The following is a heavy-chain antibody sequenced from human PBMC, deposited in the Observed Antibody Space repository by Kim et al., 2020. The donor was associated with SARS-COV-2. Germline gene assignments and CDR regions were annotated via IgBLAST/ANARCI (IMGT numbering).Heavy chain of an antibody. V-gene: IGHV4-31*02. J-gene: IGHJ4*02. Sequence: SLKSRVTISVDTSKNQFSLKLSSVTAADTAVYYCARGANYDYGSGSYFGYWGQGTLVTVSS. D-gene: IGHD3-10*01. CDR3: ARGANYDYGSGSYFGY.